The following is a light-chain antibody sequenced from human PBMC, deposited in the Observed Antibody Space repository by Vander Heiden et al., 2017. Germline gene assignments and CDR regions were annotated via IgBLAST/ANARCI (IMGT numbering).Light chain of an antibody. J-gene: IGKJ3*01. CDR3: QQLNNYPFT. CDR2: AAS. CDR1: QGISSY. V-gene: IGKV1-9*01. Sequence: DIQWTQSPSFLSASVADRVTITCRASQGISSYFAWYQQKPGKAPKLLIYAASTLQSGVPSRFSGSGSGTEVTLTISSLQPEDFATYYCQQLNNYPFTFGPGTKVDIK.